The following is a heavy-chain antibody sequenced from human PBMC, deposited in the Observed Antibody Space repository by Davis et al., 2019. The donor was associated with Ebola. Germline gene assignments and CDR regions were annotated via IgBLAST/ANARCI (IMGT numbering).Heavy chain of an antibody. CDR1: GFTFSDYY. CDR2: ISSSGSTI. V-gene: IGHV3-11*04. J-gene: IGHJ4*02. D-gene: IGHD5-12*01. Sequence: GESLKISCAASGFTFSDYYMSWIRQAPGKGLEWVSYISSSGSTIYYADSVKGRFTISRDNAKNSLYLQMNSLRDEDTAVYYCARVPIVATIRADYWGQGTLVTVSS. CDR3: ARVPIVATIRADY.